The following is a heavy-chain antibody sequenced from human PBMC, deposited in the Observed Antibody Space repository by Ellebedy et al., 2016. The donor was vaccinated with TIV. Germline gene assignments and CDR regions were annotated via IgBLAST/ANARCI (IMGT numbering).Heavy chain of an antibody. D-gene: IGHD6-25*01. CDR3: ARVTGAAADLDY. CDR1: GYSIRNGYY. V-gene: IGHV4-38-2*02. CDR2: IYQSGRT. J-gene: IGHJ4*02. Sequence: SETLSLTCSVSGYSIRNGYYWGWIRQPPGEGLEWIGKIYQSGRTYYNPSLKSRVTISVDTSKNQFSLKLSSVTAADTAVYYCARVTGAAADLDYWGQGTLVTVSS.